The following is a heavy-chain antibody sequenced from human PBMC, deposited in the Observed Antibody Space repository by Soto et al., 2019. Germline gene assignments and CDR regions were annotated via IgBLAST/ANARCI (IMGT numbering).Heavy chain of an antibody. Sequence: SETLCLTCAVDGGSCSGYGWSWIRQPPGKGLEWIGEINHSGSTNYNPSLKSRVTISVDTSKNQFSLKLSSVTAADTAVYYCARGHSAGRYPYGSGSYNPIYYYYYGMDVWGQGTTVTVSS. V-gene: IGHV4-34*01. CDR3: ARGHSAGRYPYGSGSYNPIYYYYYGMDV. J-gene: IGHJ6*02. D-gene: IGHD3-10*01. CDR1: GGSCSGYG. CDR2: INHSGST.